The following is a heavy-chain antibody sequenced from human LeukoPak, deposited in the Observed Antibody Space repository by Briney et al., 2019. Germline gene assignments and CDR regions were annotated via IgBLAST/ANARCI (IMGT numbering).Heavy chain of an antibody. D-gene: IGHD5-18*01. CDR3: AKRIGYSYGYGMDV. Sequence: PGGSLRLSCAASVFTFSSYGMHWVRQAPGKGLEGVAVISYDGSNKYYADSVKGRFTISRDNSKNTLYLQMNSLRAEDTAVYYCAKRIGYSYGYGMDVWGQGTTVTVSS. CDR1: VFTFSSYG. J-gene: IGHJ6*02. CDR2: ISYDGSNK. V-gene: IGHV3-30*18.